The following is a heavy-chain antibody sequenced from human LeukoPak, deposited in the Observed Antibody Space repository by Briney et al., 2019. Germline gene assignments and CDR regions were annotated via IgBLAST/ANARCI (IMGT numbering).Heavy chain of an antibody. CDR2: ISSSSSYI. Sequence: GGSLRLSCAASGFTFSSYSMNWVRQAPGKGLEWVSSISSSSSYIYYADSVKGRFTISRDNAKNSLYLRMNSLRAEDTAVYYCARDVPPPYYDILTGYSPDFDYWGQGTLVTVSS. D-gene: IGHD3-9*01. CDR3: ARDVPPPYYDILTGYSPDFDY. V-gene: IGHV3-21*01. CDR1: GFTFSSYS. J-gene: IGHJ4*02.